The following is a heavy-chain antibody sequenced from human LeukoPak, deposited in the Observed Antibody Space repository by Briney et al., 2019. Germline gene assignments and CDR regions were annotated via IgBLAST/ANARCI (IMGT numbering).Heavy chain of an antibody. Sequence: ASVKVSCKASGYTFTSYDINRVRQATGQGLEWMGWMNPNSGNTGYAQKFQGRVTMTRNTSISTAYMELSSLRSEDTAVYYCARVLSSSGYYYRYYYGMDVWGQGTTVTVSS. J-gene: IGHJ6*02. V-gene: IGHV1-8*01. D-gene: IGHD3-22*01. CDR2: MNPNSGNT. CDR3: ARVLSSSGYYYRYYYGMDV. CDR1: GYTFTSYD.